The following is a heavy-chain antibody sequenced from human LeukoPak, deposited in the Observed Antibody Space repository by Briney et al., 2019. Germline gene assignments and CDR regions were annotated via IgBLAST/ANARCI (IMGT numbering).Heavy chain of an antibody. D-gene: IGHD3-10*01. J-gene: IGHJ6*02. CDR2: ISSSGSTI. CDR1: GFTFSSYA. V-gene: IGHV3-48*04. CDR3: ARAWGYYGSGRGPNYYYYGMDV. Sequence: GGSLRLSCAASGFTFSSYAMSWVRQAPGKGLEWVSYISSSGSTIYYADSVKGRFTISRDNAKNSLYLQMNSLRAEDTAVYYCARAWGYYGSGRGPNYYYYGMDVWGQGTTVTVSS.